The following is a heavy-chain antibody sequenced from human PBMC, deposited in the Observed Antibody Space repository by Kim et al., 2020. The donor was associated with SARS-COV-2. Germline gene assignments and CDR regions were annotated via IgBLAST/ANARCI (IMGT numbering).Heavy chain of an antibody. CDR3: ARREVSGSYLWERRHAFDI. CDR2: INHSGST. J-gene: IGHJ3*02. V-gene: IGHV4-34*01. CDR1: GGSFSGYY. D-gene: IGHD1-26*01. Sequence: SETLSLTCAVYGGSFSGYYWSWIRQPPGKGLEWIGEINHSGSTNYNPSLKSRVTISVDTSKNQFSLKLSSVTAADTAVYYCARREVSGSYLWERRHAFDIWGQGTMVTVSS.